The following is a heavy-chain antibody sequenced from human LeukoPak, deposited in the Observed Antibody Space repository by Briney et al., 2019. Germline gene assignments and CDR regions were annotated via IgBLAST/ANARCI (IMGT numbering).Heavy chain of an antibody. CDR3: ARDHSSSCQLLDY. D-gene: IGHD6-13*01. CDR2: ISAYNGDT. V-gene: IGHV1-18*01. Sequence: APVKVSCKTSGYSFTTYGVTWVRQAPRQGLEWMGWISAYNGDTNYAQKFQGRFTMTTDTSTSTANMELRSLRSDDTAVYYCARDHSSSCQLLDYWGQGTLVTISS. J-gene: IGHJ4*02. CDR1: GYSFTTYG.